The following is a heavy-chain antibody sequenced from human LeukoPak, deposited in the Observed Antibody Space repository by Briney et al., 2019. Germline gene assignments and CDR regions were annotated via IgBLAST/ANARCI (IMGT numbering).Heavy chain of an antibody. D-gene: IGHD3-10*02. CDR1: GFTFSSYG. V-gene: IGHV3-33*01. CDR2: IWYDGSSK. Sequence: HPGGSLRLSCAASGFTFSSYGMHWVRQAPGKGLEWVAVIWYDGSSKYYADSVKGRFTISRDNSKNTLYLQMNSLRAEDTAVYYCARSLGSGSYPADYWGQGTLVTVSS. J-gene: IGHJ4*02. CDR3: ARSLGSGSYPADY.